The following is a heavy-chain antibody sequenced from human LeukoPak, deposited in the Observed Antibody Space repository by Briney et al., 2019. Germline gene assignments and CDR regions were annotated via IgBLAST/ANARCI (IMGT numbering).Heavy chain of an antibody. CDR2: IIPIFGTA. Sequence: SVKVSCKASGYTFTSYSINWVRQAPGQGLEWMEGIIPIFGTANYAQKFQGRVTITADESTSTAYMELSSLRSEDTAVYYCARVKEPYYYDSSGYPLELFYGMDVWGQGTTVTVSS. V-gene: IGHV1-69*13. J-gene: IGHJ6*02. CDR1: GYTFTSYS. D-gene: IGHD3-22*01. CDR3: ARVKEPYYYDSSGYPLELFYGMDV.